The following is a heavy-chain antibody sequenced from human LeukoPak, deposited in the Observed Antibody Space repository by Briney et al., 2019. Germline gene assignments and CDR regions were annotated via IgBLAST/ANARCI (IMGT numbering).Heavy chain of an antibody. CDR3: ARDYYYDSSGYTFDP. CDR2: IYTSGST. J-gene: IGHJ5*02. V-gene: IGHV4-4*07. Sequence: SETLSLTCTVSGGSISSYYWSWIRQPAGKGLEWIGRIYTSGSTNYNPSLKSRVTMSVDTSKNQFSLKLSSVTAADTAVYYCARDYYYDSSGYTFDPWGQGTLVTVSS. D-gene: IGHD3-22*01. CDR1: GGSISSYY.